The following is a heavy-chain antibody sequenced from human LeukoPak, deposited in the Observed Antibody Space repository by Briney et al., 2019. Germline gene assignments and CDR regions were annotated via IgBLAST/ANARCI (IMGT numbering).Heavy chain of an antibody. CDR1: GGTFSSYA. CDR3: ARCDSSGYYYYFDY. Sequence: GASVKVSCKASGGTFSSYAISWVRQAPGQGLEWMGGIIPIFGTANYAQKFQGSVTITADESTSTAYMELSSLRSEDTAVYYCARCDSSGYYYYFDYWGQGTLVTVSS. J-gene: IGHJ4*02. D-gene: IGHD3-22*01. CDR2: IIPIFGTA. V-gene: IGHV1-69*13.